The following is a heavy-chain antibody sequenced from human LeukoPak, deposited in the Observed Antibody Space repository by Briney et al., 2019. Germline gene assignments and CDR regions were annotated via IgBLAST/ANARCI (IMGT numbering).Heavy chain of an antibody. Sequence: GGSLRLSCAASGFTFSNYEMNWVRQAPGKGLEWISFIDGRGSSYYEDSVKGRFTISRDNAKNSLFLQMNSLRAEDTAIYYCAKDGGITGSRGFDYWGQGTLVTVSS. D-gene: IGHD2-8*02. J-gene: IGHJ4*02. CDR1: GFTFSNYE. V-gene: IGHV3-48*03. CDR3: AKDGGITGSRGFDY. CDR2: IDGRGSS.